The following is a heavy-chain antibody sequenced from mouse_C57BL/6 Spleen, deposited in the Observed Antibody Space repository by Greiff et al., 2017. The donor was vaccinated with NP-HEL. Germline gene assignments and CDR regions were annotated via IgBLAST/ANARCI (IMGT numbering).Heavy chain of an antibody. CDR1: CYSFTGFE. J-gene: IGHJ2*01. D-gene: IGHD1-1*01. V-gene: IGHV1-15*01. Sequence: VQLQQSGAELVRPGASVTLSCKALCYSFTGFELHWVKQTPVHRLEWIGAIDPETGGTAYNQKFKGKAILTADKSSSTAYMELRSLTSEDSAVFYCTRSQSFYYYGSSPWGQGTTLTVSS. CDR3: TRSQSFYYYGSSP. CDR2: IDPETGGT.